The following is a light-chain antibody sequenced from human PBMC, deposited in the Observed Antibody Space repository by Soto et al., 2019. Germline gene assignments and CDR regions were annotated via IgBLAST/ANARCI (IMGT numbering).Light chain of an antibody. J-gene: IGLJ2*01. CDR3: QPYDSSLSGVV. V-gene: IGLV1-40*01. CDR2: GNS. Sequence: QSVLTQPPSVSGAPGQRVTISCTGSSSNIGAGYDVHWYQQLPGTAPKLLIYGNSNRPSVVPDRFSGSKSGTSASLDITGLQAEDEADYYCQPYDSSLSGVVFGGGTKLTVL. CDR1: SSNIGAGYD.